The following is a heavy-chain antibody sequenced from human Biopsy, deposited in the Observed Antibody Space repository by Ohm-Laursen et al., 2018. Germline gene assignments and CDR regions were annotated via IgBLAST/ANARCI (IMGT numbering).Heavy chain of an antibody. CDR1: GGSISSDY. V-gene: IGHV4-59*01. CDR2: IYYSGST. CDR3: ARATNSTGWPYYYFYGMDV. J-gene: IGHJ6*02. D-gene: IGHD2/OR15-2a*01. Sequence: GTLSLTCTVSGGSISSDYWSWIRQTPGKGLEWIGYIYYSGSTNYNPSLRSRVTISVDTSKNQFSLRLNSVTAADTAVYYCARATNSTGWPYYYFYGMDVWGQGTTVTVSS.